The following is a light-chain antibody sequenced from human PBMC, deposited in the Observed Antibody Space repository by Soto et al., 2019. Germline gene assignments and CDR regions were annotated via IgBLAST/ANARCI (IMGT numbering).Light chain of an antibody. CDR2: EVS. Sequence: QSALTQPASVSGSPGQSIPISCTGTSSDVGGYNYVSWYQQHTGKAPKLMIYEVSNRPSGVSNRFSGSKSGNTASLTISGLQAEDEADYYCSSYTSSSTRVFGGGTKLTVL. CDR1: SSDVGGYNY. CDR3: SSYTSSSTRV. J-gene: IGLJ3*02. V-gene: IGLV2-14*01.